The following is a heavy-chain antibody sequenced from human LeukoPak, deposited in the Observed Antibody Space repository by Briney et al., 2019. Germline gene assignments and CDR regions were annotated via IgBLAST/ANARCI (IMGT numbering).Heavy chain of an antibody. CDR1: GYTLTELS. CDR3: ARGHAEVVVTDY. CDR2: MNPNSGNT. J-gene: IGHJ4*02. V-gene: IGHV1-8*01. Sequence: ASVKVSCKVSGYTLTELSMHWVRQATGQGLEWMGWMNPNSGNTGYAQKFQGRVTMTRNTSISTAYMELSSLRSEDTAVYYCARGHAEVVVTDYWGQGTLVTVSS. D-gene: IGHD2-21*02.